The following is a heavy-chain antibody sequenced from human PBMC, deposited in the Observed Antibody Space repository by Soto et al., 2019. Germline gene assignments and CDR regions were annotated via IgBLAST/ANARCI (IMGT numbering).Heavy chain of an antibody. CDR3: ARHPSDFWFDP. CDR1: GGSISSSSYF. D-gene: IGHD2-21*02. Sequence: PETLSLTCTVSGGSISSSSYFWGWIRQPPGKGLEWIGSIYYSGSTYYNPSLKSRVTVSVDTSKNQFSLKLSSVTAADTAVYYCARHPSDFWFDPWGQGTLVTLSS. J-gene: IGHJ5*02. V-gene: IGHV4-39*01. CDR2: IYYSGST.